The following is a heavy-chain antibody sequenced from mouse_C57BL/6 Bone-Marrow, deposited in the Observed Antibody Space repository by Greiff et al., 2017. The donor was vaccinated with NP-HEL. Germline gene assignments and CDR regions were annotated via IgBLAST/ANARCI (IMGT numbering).Heavy chain of an antibody. J-gene: IGHJ4*01. CDR3: ARRDGSSYDYAMDD. CDR1: GYTFTSYW. V-gene: IGHV1-59*01. Sequence: QVQLKQPGAELVRPGTSVKLSCKASGYTFTSYWMHWVKQRPGQGLEWIGVIDPSDSYTNYNQKFKGKATLTVDTSSSTAYMQLSSLTSEDSAVYYCARRDGSSYDYAMDDWGQGTSVTVSS. D-gene: IGHD1-1*01. CDR2: IDPSDSYT.